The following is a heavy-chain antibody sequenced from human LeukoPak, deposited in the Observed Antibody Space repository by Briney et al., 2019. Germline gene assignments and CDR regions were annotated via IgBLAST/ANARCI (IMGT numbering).Heavy chain of an antibody. J-gene: IGHJ4*02. Sequence: GGSLRLSCAASGLTVSSNYMAWVRQAPGKGLEWVSVIYSDGRTYYADSVKGRFTISRDNPKNTVYLQMNSLRPEDTAVYYCARGPARVGHLEYFDYRGQGTLVTGSS. D-gene: IGHD1-1*01. V-gene: IGHV3-66*02. CDR1: GLTVSSNY. CDR2: IYSDGRT. CDR3: ARGPARVGHLEYFDY.